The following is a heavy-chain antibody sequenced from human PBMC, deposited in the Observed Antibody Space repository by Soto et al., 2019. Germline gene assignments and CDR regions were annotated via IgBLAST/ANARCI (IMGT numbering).Heavy chain of an antibody. V-gene: IGHV4-59*12. CDR2: IYYSGST. CDR3: ARVRGYCSGGSCYVSGDAFDI. D-gene: IGHD2-15*01. CDR1: GGSISSYY. J-gene: IGHJ3*02. Sequence: SETLSLTCTVSGGSISSYYWSWIRQPPGKGLEWIGYIYYSGSTYYNPSLKSRVTISVDTSKNQFSLKLSSVTAADTAVYYCARVRGYCSGGSCYVSGDAFDIWGQGTMVTVSS.